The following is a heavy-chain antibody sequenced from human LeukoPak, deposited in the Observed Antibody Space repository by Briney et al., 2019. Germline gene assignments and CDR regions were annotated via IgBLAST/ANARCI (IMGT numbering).Heavy chain of an antibody. CDR1: GGTFSSYA. J-gene: IGHJ6*03. CDR2: IIPIFGTA. V-gene: IGHV1-69*05. Sequence: SVKVSCKASGGTFSSYAISWVRQAPGQGLEWMGRIIPIFGTANYAQKFQGRVTTTTDESTSTAYMELSRLRSEDTAVYYCARDRNAYYYYHYMDVWGKGTTVTVSS. CDR3: ARDRNAYYYYHYMDV.